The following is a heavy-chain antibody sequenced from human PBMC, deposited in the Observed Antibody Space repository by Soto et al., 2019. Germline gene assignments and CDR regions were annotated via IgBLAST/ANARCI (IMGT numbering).Heavy chain of an antibody. CDR1: GFTFSSYW. Sequence: GGSLRLSCAASGFTFSSYWMTWVRQAPGKGLEWVASIKQGGSQKSYVDSVKGRFTIARDNAESSLYLQLSSLRVDDSAMYYCVRELGMRYWGQGTLVTVSS. J-gene: IGHJ4*02. D-gene: IGHD7-27*01. CDR3: VRELGMRY. CDR2: IKQGGSQK. V-gene: IGHV3-7*03.